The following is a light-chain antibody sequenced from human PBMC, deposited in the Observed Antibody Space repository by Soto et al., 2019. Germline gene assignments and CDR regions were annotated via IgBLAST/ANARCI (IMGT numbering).Light chain of an antibody. J-gene: IGLJ1*01. CDR1: SSDVGGYNY. Sequence: QSVLTQPASVSGSPGQSITISCTGTSSDVGGYNYVSWYQQHPGKAPKLMIYDVSNRPSGVSNRFSGSKSGNTASLTISGXQAEXXADYYCSXYXSSSLGIFGTGTKVTV. V-gene: IGLV2-14*01. CDR2: DVS. CDR3: SXYXSSSLGI.